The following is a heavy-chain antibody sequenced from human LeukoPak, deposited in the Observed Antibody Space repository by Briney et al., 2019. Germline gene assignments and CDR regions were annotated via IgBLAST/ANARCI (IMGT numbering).Heavy chain of an antibody. CDR2: IRDSGAT. D-gene: IGHD4-17*01. J-gene: IGHJ5*01. CDR1: GFTFNRNA. V-gene: IGHV3-66*03. CDR3: ARDRAVTQAWVEFDS. Sequence: PGGSLRLSCAASGFTFNRNAISWVRQAPGKGLEWVSLIRDSGATFYADSVKGRFTISRDNSKNTIYLQMNRLRVEDTAVYFCARDRAVTQAWVEFDSWGQGTQVTVSS.